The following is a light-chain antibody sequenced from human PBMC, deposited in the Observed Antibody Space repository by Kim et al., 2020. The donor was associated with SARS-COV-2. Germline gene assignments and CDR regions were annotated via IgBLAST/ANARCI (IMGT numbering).Light chain of an antibody. V-gene: IGKV3-20*01. CDR1: QSVSSNY. Sequence: SPGERATLSCRASQSVSSNYLAWYQQKPGQAPRLLIFGASSRATGIPDRFSGSGSGTDFTLTISRLEPEDFALYFCQQYGSSPQTFGQGTKVDIK. J-gene: IGKJ1*01. CDR3: QQYGSSPQT. CDR2: GAS.